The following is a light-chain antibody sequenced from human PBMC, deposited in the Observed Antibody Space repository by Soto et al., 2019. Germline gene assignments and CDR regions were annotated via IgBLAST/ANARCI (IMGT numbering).Light chain of an antibody. CDR1: RTDVADGYYY. CDR3: NSYTSSTPFYV. V-gene: IGLV2-14*03. J-gene: IGLJ1*01. CDR2: YVS. Sequence: SVLTPPSSVSVSTGLTIAISCNGVRTDVADGYYYVSWYQQHPGHSPHLMIYYVSNRPSGVSVRFSGSKSGNTASLTIFVFQAEDEAEYYCNSYTSSTPFYVFATGTNVSDL.